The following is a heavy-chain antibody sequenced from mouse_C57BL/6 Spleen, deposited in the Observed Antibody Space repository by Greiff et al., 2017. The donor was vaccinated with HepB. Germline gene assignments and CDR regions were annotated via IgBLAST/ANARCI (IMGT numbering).Heavy chain of an antibody. V-gene: IGHV1-39*01. Sequence: EVKLQESGPELVKPGASVKISCKASGYSFTDYNMNWVKQSNGKSLEWIGVINPNYGTTSYNQKFKGKATLTVDQSSSTAYMQLNSLTSEDSAVYYCAREESLYYGNYGWYFDVWGTGTTVTVSS. J-gene: IGHJ1*03. CDR3: AREESLYYGNYGWYFDV. CDR1: GYSFTDYN. CDR2: INPNYGTT. D-gene: IGHD2-1*01.